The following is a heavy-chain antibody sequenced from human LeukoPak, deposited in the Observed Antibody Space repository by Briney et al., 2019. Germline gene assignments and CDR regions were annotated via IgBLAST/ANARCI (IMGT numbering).Heavy chain of an antibody. J-gene: IGHJ4*02. D-gene: IGHD1-26*01. CDR2: VSSSGSTV. V-gene: IGHV3-48*04. CDR3: ARDLYSGNDY. CDR1: GFTFSSYG. Sequence: GGSLRLSCAASGFTFSSYGMHWVRQAPGKGLEWVSYVSSSGSTVYYADSVKGRFTISRDNAKNSLYLQMNSLRVEDTAVYYCARDLYSGNDYWGQGTLVTVSS.